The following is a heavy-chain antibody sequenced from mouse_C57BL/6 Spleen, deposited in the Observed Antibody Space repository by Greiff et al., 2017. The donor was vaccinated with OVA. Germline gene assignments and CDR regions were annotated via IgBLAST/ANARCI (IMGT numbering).Heavy chain of an antibody. V-gene: IGHV1-85*01. Sequence: QVQLQQSGPELVKPGASVKLSCKASGYTFTSYDINWVKQRPGQGLEWIGWIYPRAGSTKYNEKFKGKATLTVDTSSSTAYMELHSLTSEDSAVYFCARSKGGFAYWGQGTLVTVSA. CDR3: ARSKGGFAY. CDR2: IYPRAGST. CDR1: GYTFTSYD. J-gene: IGHJ3*01.